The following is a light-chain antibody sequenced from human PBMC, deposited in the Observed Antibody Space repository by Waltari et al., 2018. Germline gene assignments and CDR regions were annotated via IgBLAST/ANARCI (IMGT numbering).Light chain of an antibody. CDR2: DVS. CDR1: SSDAGTSNY. CDR3: NSYTTISTWV. J-gene: IGLJ3*02. Sequence: QSALTQPASVSGPPGQPIAITCTGPSSDAGTSNYVPWYQQYPGKAPKLIIYDVSYRPSGVSSRFSGSKSGNTASLTISGLQAEDEADYYCNSYTTISTWVFGGGTKLTVL. V-gene: IGLV2-14*03.